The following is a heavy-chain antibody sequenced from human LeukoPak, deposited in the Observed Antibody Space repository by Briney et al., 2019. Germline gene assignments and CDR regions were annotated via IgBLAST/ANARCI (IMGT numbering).Heavy chain of an antibody. V-gene: IGHV4-59*08. Sequence: SETLSLTCTVSGGSINSYYWSWIRQPPGKGLEWIGYIYYSGSTYYNPSLKSRVTISVDTSKNHFSLKLSSVTAADTAVYYCARRRGLWFGVLSYGMDVWGQGTTVTVSS. CDR3: ARRRGLWFGVLSYGMDV. D-gene: IGHD3-10*01. J-gene: IGHJ6*02. CDR1: GGSINSYY. CDR2: IYYSGST.